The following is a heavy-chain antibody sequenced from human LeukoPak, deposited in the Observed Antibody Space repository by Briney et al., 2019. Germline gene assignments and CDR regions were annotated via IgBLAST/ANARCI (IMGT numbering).Heavy chain of an antibody. J-gene: IGHJ5*02. Sequence: PSETLSLTCTVSGGSISSGSYYWSWIRQPPGKGLEWIGYIYYSGSTNYKPSLKSRVTISVDTSKNQFSLKLSSVTAADTAVYYCARGGYYGSGNDFRFDPWGQGTLVTVSS. V-gene: IGHV4-61*01. CDR3: ARGGYYGSGNDFRFDP. CDR1: GGSISSGSYY. D-gene: IGHD3-10*01. CDR2: IYYSGST.